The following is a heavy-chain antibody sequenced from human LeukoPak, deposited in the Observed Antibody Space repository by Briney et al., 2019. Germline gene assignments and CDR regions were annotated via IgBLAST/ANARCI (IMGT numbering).Heavy chain of an antibody. CDR3: ASKGYCSSTSCYRFDY. CDR2: IIPIFGTA. D-gene: IGHD2-2*01. CDR1: GGTFSSYA. J-gene: IGHJ4*02. Sequence: SSVKVSCKASGGTFSSYAISWVRQAPGQGLEWMGGIIPIFGTANYAQKFQGRVTITADESTSTAYMELSSLRSEDTAVYYCASKGYCSSTSCYRFDYWGQGTLVTVSS. V-gene: IGHV1-69*01.